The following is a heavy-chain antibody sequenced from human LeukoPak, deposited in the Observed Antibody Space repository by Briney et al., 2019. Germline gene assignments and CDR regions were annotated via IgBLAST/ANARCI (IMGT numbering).Heavy chain of an antibody. CDR1: GFTFSSYA. J-gene: IGHJ4*02. CDR3: ARGEYHYYDSSGYYFDY. Sequence: GGSLRLSCAASGFTFSSYAMHWVRQAPGKGLELVAVISYDGSNKYYADSVKGRFTISRDNSKNTLYLQMNSLRAEDTAVYYCARGEYHYYDSSGYYFDYWGQGTLVTVSS. CDR2: ISYDGSNK. V-gene: IGHV3-30-3*01. D-gene: IGHD3-22*01.